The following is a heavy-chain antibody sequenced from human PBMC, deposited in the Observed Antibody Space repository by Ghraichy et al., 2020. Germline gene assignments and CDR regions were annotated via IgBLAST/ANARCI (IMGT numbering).Heavy chain of an antibody. J-gene: IGHJ6*02. CDR2: IRYDGSNK. CDR3: AKGDYYSNYLSRYYYGMDV. V-gene: IGHV3-30*02. D-gene: IGHD4-11*01. CDR1: GFTFSSYG. Sequence: LSLTCAASGFTFSSYGMHWVRQAPGKGLEWVAFIRYDGSNKYYADSVKGRFTISRDNSKNTLYLQMNSLRAEDTAVYYCAKGDYYSNYLSRYYYGMDVWAKGPRSPSP.